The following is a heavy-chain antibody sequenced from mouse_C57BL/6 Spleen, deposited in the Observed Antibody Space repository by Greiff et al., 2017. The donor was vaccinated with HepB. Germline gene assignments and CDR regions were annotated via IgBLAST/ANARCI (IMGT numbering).Heavy chain of an antibody. Sequence: VQLQQSGAELVRPGASVKLSCKASGYTFTDYYINWVKQRPGQGLEWIARIYPGSGNTYYNEKFKGKATLTAEKSSSTAYMQLSSLTSEDSAVYCCARWDYDEIFDYWGQGTTLTVSS. V-gene: IGHV1-76*01. CDR2: IYPGSGNT. CDR1: GYTFTDYY. D-gene: IGHD2-4*01. CDR3: ARWDYDEIFDY. J-gene: IGHJ2*01.